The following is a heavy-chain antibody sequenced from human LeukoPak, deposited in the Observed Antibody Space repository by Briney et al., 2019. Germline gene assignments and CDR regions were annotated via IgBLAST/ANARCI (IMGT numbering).Heavy chain of an antibody. V-gene: IGHV3-66*01. CDR2: IYSGGGT. Sequence: GGSLRLSCAASGFTVSSSYMNWVRQAPGKGLEWVSVIYSGGGTYYADSVKGRFTISRDNSKNTLYLQMNSLRAEDTAVYYCARNYYDSSAYYYFDYWGQGTLVTVSS. D-gene: IGHD3-22*01. CDR1: GFTVSSSY. CDR3: ARNYYDSSAYYYFDY. J-gene: IGHJ4*02.